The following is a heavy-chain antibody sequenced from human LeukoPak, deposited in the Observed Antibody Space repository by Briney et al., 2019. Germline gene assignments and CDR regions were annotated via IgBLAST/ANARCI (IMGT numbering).Heavy chain of an antibody. J-gene: IGHJ4*02. CDR1: GFTFSSYA. D-gene: IGHD3-16*02. CDR2: ISGSGGST. Sequence: GGSLRLSCAASGFTFSSYAMSWVRQAPGKGLEWVSAISGSGGSTYYADSVKGRFTISRDNSKNTLYLQMNSLRAEDTAVYYCAKDWLTSGGVIVHYYFDYWGQGTLVTVSS. V-gene: IGHV3-23*01. CDR3: AKDWLTSGGVIVHYYFDY.